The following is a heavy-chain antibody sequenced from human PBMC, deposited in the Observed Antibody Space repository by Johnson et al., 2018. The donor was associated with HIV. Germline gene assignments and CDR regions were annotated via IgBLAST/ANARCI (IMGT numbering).Heavy chain of an antibody. D-gene: IGHD1-26*01. CDR2: IKQDGSEK. J-gene: IGHJ3*02. CDR3: ARVGATAAFDI. Sequence: VQLVESGGGLVHPGGSLRLSCATSGFTFSSYWMSWVRQAPGKGLEWVANIKQDGSEKYYVDSVKGRFTISRDNAKNSLYLQMNSLRAEDTAVYYCARVGATAAFDIWGQGTMVTVSS. CDR1: GFTFSSYW. V-gene: IGHV3-7*05.